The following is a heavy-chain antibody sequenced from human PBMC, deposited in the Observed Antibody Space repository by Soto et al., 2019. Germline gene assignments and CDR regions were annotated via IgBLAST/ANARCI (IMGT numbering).Heavy chain of an antibody. Sequence: EVQLLESGGGLVQPGGSLRLSCAASGFTFSSYAMSWVRQAPGKGLEWVSAISGSGGSTYYADSVKGRFTISRDNSKNTLYLQMNSLRAEDTAVYYCAKAAGTSIFGVVTFEYAFDIWGQGTMVTVSS. CDR2: ISGSGGST. V-gene: IGHV3-23*01. CDR1: GFTFSSYA. J-gene: IGHJ3*02. D-gene: IGHD3-3*01. CDR3: AKAAGTSIFGVVTFEYAFDI.